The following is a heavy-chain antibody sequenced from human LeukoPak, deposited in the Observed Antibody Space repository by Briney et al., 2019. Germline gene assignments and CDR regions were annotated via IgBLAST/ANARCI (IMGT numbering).Heavy chain of an antibody. CDR3: ARASAVITQGDNWFDP. CDR2: IYYSGST. V-gene: IGHV4-59*11. Sequence: KPSETLSLTCTVSGGSISGHYWNWIRQPPGKGLEWIGYIYYSGSTNYNPSLKSRVTISVDTSKNQFSLKLSSVTAADTAVYYCARASAVITQGDNWFDPWGQGTLVTVSS. CDR1: GGSISGHY. J-gene: IGHJ5*02. D-gene: IGHD3-22*01.